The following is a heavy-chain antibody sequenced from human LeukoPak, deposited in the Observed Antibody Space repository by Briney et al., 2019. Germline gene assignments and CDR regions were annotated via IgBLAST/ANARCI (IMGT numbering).Heavy chain of an antibody. Sequence: GGSLRLSCAASGFTFSNYWMHWVRQAPGKGLVWVSRIKTDGSNTDYADSVKGRFTISRDNAKNTVYLQMNSLTAEDSAVYYCARGVAGTGPDIWGLGTMVTVSA. CDR2: IKTDGSNT. V-gene: IGHV3-74*01. CDR3: ARGVAGTGPDI. CDR1: GFTFSNYW. D-gene: IGHD6-19*01. J-gene: IGHJ3*02.